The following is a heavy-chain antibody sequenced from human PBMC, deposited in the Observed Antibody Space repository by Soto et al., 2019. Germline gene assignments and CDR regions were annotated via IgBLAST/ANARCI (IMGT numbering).Heavy chain of an antibody. CDR3: ARGRIIVAGGFDP. V-gene: IGHV1-8*01. Sequence: QVQLVQSGAEVKKPGASVKVSCKASGYTFTSYDIIWVRQATGQGLEWMGWMNPSTGNTDSAEKFQGRITMTRNTCISAVYLELSSLSFEEPAVYYCARGRIIVAGGFDPWGQGTLVTVSS. CDR2: MNPSTGNT. J-gene: IGHJ5*02. D-gene: IGHD6-19*01. CDR1: GYTFTSYD.